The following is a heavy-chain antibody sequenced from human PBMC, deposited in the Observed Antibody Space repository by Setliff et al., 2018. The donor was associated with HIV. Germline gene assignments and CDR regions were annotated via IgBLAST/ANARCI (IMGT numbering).Heavy chain of an antibody. J-gene: IGHJ4*02. CDR1: GFTFSNYN. Sequence: GGSLRLSCAASGFTFSNYNMNWVRQAPGKGLEWVSSISYDSRFIYHADSMKGRFTISRDNAKKLVYLQMNSLRAEDTAIYYCARDRASSGYYARFDHWGQGTLVTAPQ. CDR2: ISYDSRFI. V-gene: IGHV3-21*01. CDR3: ARDRASSGYYARFDH. D-gene: IGHD3-22*01.